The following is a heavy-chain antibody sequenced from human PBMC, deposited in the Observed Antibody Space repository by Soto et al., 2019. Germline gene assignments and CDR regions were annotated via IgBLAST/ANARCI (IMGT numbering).Heavy chain of an antibody. V-gene: IGHV4-59*01. CDR3: ARGDDYVWGSFRY. D-gene: IGHD3-16*02. J-gene: IGHJ4*02. Sequence: QVRLQESGPGLVRPSETLSLTCTVSGGSISNYYWTWIRQSPGKGLEWIGYIHNSGNTKYNPSLECRVTISLDTSKNQFSLKLRSVTAADTAVYYCARGDDYVWGSFRYWGQGTLVTVSS. CDR1: GGSISNYY. CDR2: IHNSGNT.